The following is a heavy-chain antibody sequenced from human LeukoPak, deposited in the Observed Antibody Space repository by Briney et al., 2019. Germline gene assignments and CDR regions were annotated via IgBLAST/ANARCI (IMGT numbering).Heavy chain of an antibody. CDR1: GFTFDGYA. J-gene: IGHJ4*02. CDR3: AKDTGTGWNFDS. V-gene: IGHV3-43*02. D-gene: IGHD2-8*02. CDR2: IGGNARRT. Sequence: GGSLRLSCAASGFTFDGYAMHWVRQAPGKGLEWVALIGGNARRTYYAGSVKGRFTISRDNSENSLYLQMNSLRTEDTALYYCAKDTGTGWNFDSWGQGTLVIVTS.